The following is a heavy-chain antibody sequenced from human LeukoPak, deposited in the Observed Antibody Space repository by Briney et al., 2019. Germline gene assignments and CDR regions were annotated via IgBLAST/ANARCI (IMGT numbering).Heavy chain of an antibody. J-gene: IGHJ4*02. Sequence: GGSLRLSCAASGFILSNYEMNWVRQAPGKGLEWVSYIHNSGSSIYYADSVKGRFTISRDNAKNSVYLQMNSLRAEDTAVYYCARENPVGSATYFDYWGQGTLVTVSS. CDR2: IHNSGSSI. CDR1: GFILSNYE. V-gene: IGHV3-48*03. CDR3: ARENPVGSATYFDY. D-gene: IGHD2-21*02.